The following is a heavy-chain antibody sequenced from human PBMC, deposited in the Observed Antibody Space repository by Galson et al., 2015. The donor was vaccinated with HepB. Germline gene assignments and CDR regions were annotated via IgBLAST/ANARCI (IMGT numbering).Heavy chain of an antibody. Sequence: SVKASCKASGGTFSSYAISWVRQAPGQGLEWMGGIIPIFGTANYAQKFQGRVTITADESTSTAYMELSSLRSEDTAVYYCARVVSSLEGYYFDYWGQGTLVTVSS. CDR2: IIPIFGTA. CDR1: GGTFSSYA. D-gene: IGHD6-13*01. V-gene: IGHV1-69*13. J-gene: IGHJ4*02. CDR3: ARVVSSLEGYYFDY.